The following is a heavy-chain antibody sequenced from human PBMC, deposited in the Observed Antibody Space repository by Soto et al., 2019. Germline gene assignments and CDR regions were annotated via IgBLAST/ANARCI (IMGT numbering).Heavy chain of an antibody. Sequence: QVQLQESGPGLVKPSQTLSLTCTVSGGSISSGGYYWSWIRQHPGKGLEWIGYIYYSGSTYYNPSLKRRVTISVDTSKNQFSLKLSSVTAADTAVYYCARVGNCGGDCYSGVDYWGQGTLVTVSS. CDR2: IYYSGST. CDR3: ARVGNCGGDCYSGVDY. V-gene: IGHV4-31*03. J-gene: IGHJ4*02. CDR1: GGSISSGGYY. D-gene: IGHD2-21*02.